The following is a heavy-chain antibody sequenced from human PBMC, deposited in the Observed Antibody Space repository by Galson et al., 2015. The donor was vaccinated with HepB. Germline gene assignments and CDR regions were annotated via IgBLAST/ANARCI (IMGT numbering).Heavy chain of an antibody. CDR1: GFTFDDYA. CDR2: ISWNSGSI. CDR3: AKDKERFRSLSPYFDY. Sequence: SLRLSCAASGFTFDDYAMHWVRQAPGKGLEWVSGISWNSGSIGYVDSVKGRFTISRDNAKNSLYLQMNSLRAEDTALYYCAKDKERFRSLSPYFDYWGQETLVTVSS. V-gene: IGHV3-9*01. D-gene: IGHD3-16*02. J-gene: IGHJ4*02.